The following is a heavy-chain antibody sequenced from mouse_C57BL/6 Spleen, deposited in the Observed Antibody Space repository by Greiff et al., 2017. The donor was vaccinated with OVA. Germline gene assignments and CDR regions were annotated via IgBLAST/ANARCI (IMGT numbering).Heavy chain of an antibody. CDR2: IYPGDGDT. CDR3: ARVGSNSYFDY. D-gene: IGHD2-5*01. CDR1: GYAFSSSW. Sequence: VQLQQSGPELVKPGASVKISCKASGYAFSSSWMNWVKQRPGKGLEWIGRIYPGDGDTNYNGKFKGKATLTADKSSSTAYMQLRSLTSEDSAVYFCARVGSNSYFDYWGQGTTLTVSS. V-gene: IGHV1-82*01. J-gene: IGHJ2*01.